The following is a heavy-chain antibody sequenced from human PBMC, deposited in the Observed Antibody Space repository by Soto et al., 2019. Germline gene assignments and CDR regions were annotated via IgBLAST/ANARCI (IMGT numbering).Heavy chain of an antibody. CDR1: GGTFSSYA. D-gene: IGHD5-12*01. CDR3: ARVGGWLKTNWFDA. Sequence: QVQLVQSGAEVKKPGSSVKVSCKASGGTFSSYAISWVRQAPGQGLEWMGGIIPIFGTANYAQKFQGRVTITEGESTSTDYMELSNPRSEGAAVYYCARVGGWLKTNWFDAWGQGTLVTVSS. J-gene: IGHJ5*02. CDR2: IIPIFGTA. V-gene: IGHV1-69*12.